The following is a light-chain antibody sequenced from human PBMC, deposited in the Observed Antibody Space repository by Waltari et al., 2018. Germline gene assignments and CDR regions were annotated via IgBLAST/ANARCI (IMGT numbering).Light chain of an antibody. CDR3: QQSSV. V-gene: IGKV1-39*01. J-gene: IGKJ4*01. CDR1: QSISSY. Sequence: IQLTQSPSFLSASVGDRVTITCRASQSISSYLNWYQQKPGKAPKLLIYAASSLQSGVPSRFSGSGSGTDFTLTISSLQPEDFATYYCQQSSVFGGGTKVEIK. CDR2: AAS.